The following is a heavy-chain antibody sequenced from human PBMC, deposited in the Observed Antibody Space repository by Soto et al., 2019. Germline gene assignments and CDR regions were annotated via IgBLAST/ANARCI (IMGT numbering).Heavy chain of an antibody. J-gene: IGHJ4*02. D-gene: IGHD1-26*01. CDR3: TRGPPGGSYFHPTA. Sequence: LRXSFASSGCTVIDYYMSWVRQAPGKGLEWVSYISGRSSSYTNYAYSVRGRFTISRDNAQNSLYLQMNSLRVEDTAVYYCTRGPPGGSYFHPTAWGQGTLVTVSS. V-gene: IGHV3-11*06. CDR1: GCTVIDYY. CDR2: ISGRSSSYT.